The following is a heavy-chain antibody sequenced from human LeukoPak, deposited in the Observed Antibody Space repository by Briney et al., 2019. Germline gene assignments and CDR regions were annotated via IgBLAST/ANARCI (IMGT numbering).Heavy chain of an antibody. V-gene: IGHV3-30*04. CDR3: ARAPIAAPYYYYMDV. D-gene: IGHD6-6*01. CDR2: ISYDGSNK. CDR1: GFTFSSYA. Sequence: PGRSLRLSCAASGFTFSSYAMHWVRQAPGKGLEWVAVISYDGSNKYYADSVKGRFTISRDNSKNTLYLQMNSLRAEDTAVYYCARAPIAAPYYYYMDVWGKGTTVTVSS. J-gene: IGHJ6*03.